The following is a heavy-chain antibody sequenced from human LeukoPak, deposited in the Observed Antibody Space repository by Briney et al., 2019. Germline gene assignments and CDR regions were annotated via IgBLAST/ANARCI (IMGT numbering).Heavy chain of an antibody. CDR1: GFTFSSYG. Sequence: GGSLRLSCAASGFTFSSYGMSWVRQAPGKGLEWVSAISGSGGSTYYADSLKGRFTISRDNAKKSVYLQMNSLRAEDTAVYYCARGALDAATPFDSWGQGTLVTVSS. CDR3: ARGALDAATPFDS. D-gene: IGHD2-15*01. J-gene: IGHJ5*01. CDR2: ISGSGGST. V-gene: IGHV3-23*01.